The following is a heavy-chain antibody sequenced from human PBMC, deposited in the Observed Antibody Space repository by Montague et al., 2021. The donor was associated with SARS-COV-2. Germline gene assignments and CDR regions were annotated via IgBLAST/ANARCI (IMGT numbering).Heavy chain of an antibody. Sequence: SETLSLTCAVYGGSFSGYYWTWIRQSPGKCLEWIAEINHGGTTNYNFNPSLRRRVTISVDTSKSQFSLKLSSVTAADTGVYYCARWDPQTLSLIGLRGKSASDYWGQGTLVTVSS. V-gene: IGHV4-34*01. CDR2: INHGGTT. CDR1: GGSFSGYY. D-gene: IGHD4-23*01. CDR3: ARWDPQTLSLIGLRGKSASDY. J-gene: IGHJ4*02.